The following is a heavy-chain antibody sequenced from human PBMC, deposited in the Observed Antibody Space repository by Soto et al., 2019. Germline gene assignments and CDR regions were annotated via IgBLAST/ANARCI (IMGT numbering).Heavy chain of an antibody. J-gene: IGHJ4*02. CDR3: ARRRSASYTTLYYFDY. V-gene: IGHV3-7*03. CDR2: IKQDGREK. Sequence: PGGPLSLPCAASGFPFSSYWWSWFRQSPGKGLEWLANIKQDGREKYYVDSVKGRFTISRDNAKNSLYLQMNSLRAEDTAVYYCARRRSASYTTLYYFDYWGQGTLVTVSS. D-gene: IGHD1-26*01. CDR1: GFPFSSYW.